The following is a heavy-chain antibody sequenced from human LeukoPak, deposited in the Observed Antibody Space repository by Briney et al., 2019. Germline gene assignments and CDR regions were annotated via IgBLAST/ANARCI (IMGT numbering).Heavy chain of an antibody. V-gene: IGHV1-8*01. Sequence: ASVKVSCKASGYTFTSYDINWVRQATGQGLEWMGWMNPNSGNTGYAQKFQGRVTMTRNTSISTAYMELSSLRSEDTAVYYCARGSGWYPADHGYYYYYYGMDVWGQGTTVTVSS. CDR3: ARGSGWYPADHGYYYYYYGMDV. CDR2: MNPNSGNT. J-gene: IGHJ6*02. CDR1: GYTFTSYD. D-gene: IGHD6-19*01.